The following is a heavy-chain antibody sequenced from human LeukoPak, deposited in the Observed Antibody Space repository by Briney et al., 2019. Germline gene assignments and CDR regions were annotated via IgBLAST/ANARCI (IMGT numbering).Heavy chain of an antibody. J-gene: IGHJ4*02. D-gene: IGHD3-9*01. CDR3: ARVLDILTGYYIDY. CDR1: GYTFTSYG. V-gene: IGHV1-18*01. Sequence: ASVKVSCKASGYTFTSYGISWVRQAPGQGLEWMGWIGAYNGNTNYAQKLQGRVTMTTDTSTSTAYMALRSLRSDDTAVYYCARVLDILTGYYIDYWGQGTLVTVSS. CDR2: IGAYNGNT.